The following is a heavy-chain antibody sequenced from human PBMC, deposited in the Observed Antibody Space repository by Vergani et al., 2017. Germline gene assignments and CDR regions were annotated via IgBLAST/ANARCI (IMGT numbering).Heavy chain of an antibody. CDR1: GYTFTGYY. CDR3: ARDSQGGATLPDAFDI. Sequence: QVQLVQSGAEVKKPGASVKVSCKASGYTFTGYYMHWVRQAPGQGLEWMGWINPNSGGTNYAQKFQGRVTMTRDTSISTAYMELSRLRSEDTAVYYCARDSQGGATLPDAFDIWGQGTMVTVSS. J-gene: IGHJ3*02. D-gene: IGHD1-26*01. CDR2: INPNSGGT. V-gene: IGHV1-2*02.